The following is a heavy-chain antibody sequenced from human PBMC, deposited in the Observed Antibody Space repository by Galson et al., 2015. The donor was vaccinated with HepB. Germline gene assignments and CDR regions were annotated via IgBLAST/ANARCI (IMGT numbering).Heavy chain of an antibody. Sequence: SLRLSCAASGFTVSSNYMSWVRQAPGKGLEWVSVIYSGGSTYYADSVKGRFTISRDNSKNTLYLQMNSLRAEDTAVYYCARERLYGYPEAFDIWGQGTMVTVSS. D-gene: IGHD5-24*01. J-gene: IGHJ3*02. CDR1: GFTVSSNY. V-gene: IGHV3-66*01. CDR3: ARERLYGYPEAFDI. CDR2: IYSGGST.